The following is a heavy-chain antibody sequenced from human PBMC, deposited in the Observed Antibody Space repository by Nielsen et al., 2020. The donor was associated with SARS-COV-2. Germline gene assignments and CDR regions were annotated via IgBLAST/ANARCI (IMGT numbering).Heavy chain of an antibody. Sequence: SETLSLTCAVSGGSISGGNWWSWVRPSPGQGLEWIGEIYHSGNTNYNPSLQRRVTISLDKSKNQFSLKLTSVTAADTAVYYCARLRFTYGHRYMDVWGKGTTVTVSS. V-gene: IGHV4-4*02. CDR1: GGSISGGNW. CDR3: ARLRFTYGHRYMDV. CDR2: IYHSGNT. J-gene: IGHJ6*03. D-gene: IGHD2-8*01.